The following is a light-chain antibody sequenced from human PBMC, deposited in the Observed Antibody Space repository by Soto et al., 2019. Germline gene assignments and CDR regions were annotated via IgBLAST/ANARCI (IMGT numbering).Light chain of an antibody. J-gene: IGKJ1*01. CDR1: QSVRSSY. V-gene: IGKV3-20*01. Sequence: EILFTQSPGTLSLSPGERATLSCRASQSVRSSYLAWYQQKPGQAPRLLIYGAYSRATGIPERISGSGSGTDFTLTISRLEPEDSAVYYCQQHGTTFGQGTKVDIK. CDR3: QQHGTT. CDR2: GAY.